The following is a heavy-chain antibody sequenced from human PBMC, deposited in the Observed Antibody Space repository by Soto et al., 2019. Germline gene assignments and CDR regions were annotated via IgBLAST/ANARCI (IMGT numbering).Heavy chain of an antibody. J-gene: IGHJ6*02. CDR1: GYTFTSYD. D-gene: IGHD3-9*01. CDR2: MNPNSGNT. CDR3: AREGNYDILTGYSYYYYGMDV. Sequence: GASVKVSCKASGYTFTSYDINWVRQATGQGLEWMGWMNPNSGNTGYAQKFQGRVTMTRNTSISTAYMELSSLRSEDTAVYYCAREGNYDILTGYSYYYYGMDVWGQGTTVTVSS. V-gene: IGHV1-8*01.